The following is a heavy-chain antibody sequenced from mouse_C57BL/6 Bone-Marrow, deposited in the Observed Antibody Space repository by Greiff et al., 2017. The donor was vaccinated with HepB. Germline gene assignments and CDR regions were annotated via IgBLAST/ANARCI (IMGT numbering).Heavy chain of an antibody. D-gene: IGHD1-1*01. V-gene: IGHV5-4*01. J-gene: IGHJ3*01. CDR1: GFTFSSYA. CDR3: ARDRATTVVADAY. Sequence: EVKLMESGGGLVKPGGSLKLSCAASGFTFSSYAMSWVRQTPEKRLEWVATISDGGSYTYYPDNVKGRFTISRDNAKNNLYLQMSHLKSEDTAMYYCARDRATTVVADAYWGQGTLVTVSA. CDR2: ISDGGSYT.